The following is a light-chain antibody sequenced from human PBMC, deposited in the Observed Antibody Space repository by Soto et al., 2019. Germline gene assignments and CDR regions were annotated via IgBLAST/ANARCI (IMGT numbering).Light chain of an antibody. J-gene: IGKJ3*01. CDR1: QSVSSTF. Sequence: IVLTQSPGTLSLSPGERATLSCRASQSVSSTFLAWFQQKPGQAPRLLIYGASTRATGIPDRFSGSGSGTDFTLTISRLEPEDFAVYYCQQYCGSPFSFGPGTKVDIK. V-gene: IGKV3-20*01. CDR2: GAS. CDR3: QQYCGSPFS.